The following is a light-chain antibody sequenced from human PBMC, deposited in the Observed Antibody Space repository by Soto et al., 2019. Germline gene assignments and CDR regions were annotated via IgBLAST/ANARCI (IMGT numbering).Light chain of an antibody. V-gene: IGKV1-5*01. Sequence: DIQMTQSPSTLSASVGDRVTITCRASQSISSWLAWYQQKPGKAPKLLIYDASSLESGVPSRFSGSGSETEFTLTISNLQPYDFATYYCQQYNSYSMYTFGQGTKLEIK. CDR2: DAS. CDR3: QQYNSYSMYT. J-gene: IGKJ2*01. CDR1: QSISSW.